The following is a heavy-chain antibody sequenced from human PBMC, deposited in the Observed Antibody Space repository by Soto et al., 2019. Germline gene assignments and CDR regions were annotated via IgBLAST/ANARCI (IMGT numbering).Heavy chain of an antibody. D-gene: IGHD2-2*01. J-gene: IGHJ3*02. V-gene: IGHV3-9*01. CDR2: ISWNSGSI. CDR3: AKGTGSNSRNAFAI. CDR1: GFTFDDYA. Sequence: EVQLVESGGGLVQPGRSLRLSCAASGFTFDDYAMNWVRQAPGKGLEWVSGISWNSGSIGYADSVKGRFTISRDNAKNSLYLQMNSLRAEDTSLYYCAKGTGSNSRNAFAIWGQGTLVTVSS.